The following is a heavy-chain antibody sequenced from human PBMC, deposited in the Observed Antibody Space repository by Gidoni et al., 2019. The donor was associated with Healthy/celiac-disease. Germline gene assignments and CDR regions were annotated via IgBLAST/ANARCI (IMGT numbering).Heavy chain of an antibody. D-gene: IGHD5-18*01. V-gene: IGHV4-34*01. CDR2: INHSGST. J-gene: IGHJ6*02. CDR3: ARGGGGGYSYGPIYYYYGMDV. Sequence: QVQLQQWGAGLLKPSETLSLTCAVYGGSFRGYYWSWLRQPPGKGLEWIGEINHSGSTNYNPSLKSRVTISVDTSKNQFSLKLSSVTAADTAVYYCARGGGGGYSYGPIYYYYGMDVWGQGTTVTVSS. CDR1: GGSFRGYY.